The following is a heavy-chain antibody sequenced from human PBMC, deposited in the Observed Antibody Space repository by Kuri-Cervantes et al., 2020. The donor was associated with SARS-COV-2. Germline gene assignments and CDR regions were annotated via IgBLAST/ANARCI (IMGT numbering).Heavy chain of an antibody. V-gene: IGHV4-61*02. CDR3: ATSGYYDFWSGYYFDY. CDR1: GGSISSGSYY. CDR2: IYTSGST. J-gene: IGHJ4*02. D-gene: IGHD3-3*01. Sequence: LRLSCTVSGGSISSGSYYWSWIRQPAGKGLEWIGRIYTSGSTNYNPSLKSRVTISVDTSKNQFSLKLSSVTAADTAVYYCATSGYYDFWSGYYFDYWGQGTLVTVSS.